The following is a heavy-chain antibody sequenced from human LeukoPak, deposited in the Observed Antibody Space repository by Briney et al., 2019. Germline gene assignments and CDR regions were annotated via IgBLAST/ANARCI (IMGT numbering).Heavy chain of an antibody. CDR2: ISTNGDRT. J-gene: IGHJ4*02. CDR3: ARAFDSSGWLYYFDY. V-gene: IGHV3-23*01. D-gene: IGHD6-19*01. Sequence: GGSLRLSCAASGLTFSNYAMTWVRQAPGKGLEWVSAISTNGDRTYYADSVKGRFTISRDNAKNSLYLQMNSLRAEDTAVYYCARAFDSSGWLYYFDYWGQGTLVTVSS. CDR1: GLTFSNYA.